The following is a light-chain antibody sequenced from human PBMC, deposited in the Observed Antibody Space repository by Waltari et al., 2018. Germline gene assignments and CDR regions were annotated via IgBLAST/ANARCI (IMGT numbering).Light chain of an antibody. CDR2: ADH. CDR3: QSYDSSVSGWV. Sequence: QSVLTQPPSVSGAPGQRVTISCTGSSSSLGANYDVHWYRQLPGEAPTLRIFADHNRPSGVPDRFSGSKSGTSASLAISGLQAEDEADYYCQSYDSSVSGWVFGGGTKLTVL. J-gene: IGLJ3*02. V-gene: IGLV1-40*01. CDR1: SSSLGANYD.